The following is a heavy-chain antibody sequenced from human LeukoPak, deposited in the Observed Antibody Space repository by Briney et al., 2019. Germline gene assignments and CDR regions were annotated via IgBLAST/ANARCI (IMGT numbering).Heavy chain of an antibody. Sequence: GGSLRLSCAASGLTVGINYMSWVRQAPGKGLEWVSFMYADGSTDYADSVKGRFTISRDNSKNTLYLQMNTLRAEDTTIYYCARDRYRSGCMDVWGQGTTVTVS. CDR2: MYADGST. CDR1: GLTVGINY. CDR3: ARDRYRSGCMDV. V-gene: IGHV3-53*01. D-gene: IGHD6-19*01. J-gene: IGHJ6*02.